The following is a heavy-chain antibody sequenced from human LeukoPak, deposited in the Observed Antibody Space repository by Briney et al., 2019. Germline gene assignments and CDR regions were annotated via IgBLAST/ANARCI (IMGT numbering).Heavy chain of an antibody. CDR3: ARHGRTEMWSLDY. J-gene: IGHJ4*02. CDR1: GYNFADYW. Sequence: GESLKISCKVSGYNFADYWIGWVRQMPGKGLEWMGIIFPGDSESKYSPSFQGRVTFSVDKSITTAYLHWNSLEPSDTAMYYCARHGRTEMWSLDYWGQGTLVTVAS. D-gene: IGHD2-21*01. V-gene: IGHV5-51*01. CDR2: IFPGDSES.